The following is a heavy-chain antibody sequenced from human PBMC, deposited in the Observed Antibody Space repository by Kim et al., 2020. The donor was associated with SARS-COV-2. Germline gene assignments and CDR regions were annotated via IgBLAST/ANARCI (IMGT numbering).Heavy chain of an antibody. D-gene: IGHD4-17*01. CDR2: IYPGDSDT. V-gene: IGHV5-51*01. CDR1: GYSFTSYW. CDR3: ARRGSDYLNWFDP. Sequence: GESLQISCKGSGYSFTSYWIGWVRQMPGKGLEWMGIIYPGDSDTRYSPSFQGQVTISADKSISTAYLQWSSLKASDTAMYYCARRGSDYLNWFDPWGQGTLVTVSS. J-gene: IGHJ5*02.